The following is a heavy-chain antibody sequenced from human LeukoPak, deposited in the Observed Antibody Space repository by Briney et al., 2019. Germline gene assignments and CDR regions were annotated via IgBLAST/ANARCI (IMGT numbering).Heavy chain of an antibody. Sequence: PAETLSLTCTVSGGSLSSYYWSWIRQPPGKGLEWIGDIYYSGSTNYNPSLKSRVTISLDTLHNHFSLRLSSVTPPDTAVYYCARDPGPDYYDSSGYYSLNAFDIWGQGTMVTVSS. CDR2: IYYSGST. V-gene: IGHV4-59*01. J-gene: IGHJ3*02. CDR1: GGSLSSYY. CDR3: ARDPGPDYYDSSGYYSLNAFDI. D-gene: IGHD3-22*01.